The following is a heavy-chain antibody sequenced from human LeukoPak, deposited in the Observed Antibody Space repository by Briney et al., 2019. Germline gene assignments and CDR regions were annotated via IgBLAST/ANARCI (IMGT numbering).Heavy chain of an antibody. Sequence: GGSLRLSCAASGFTFSSYAMHWVRQAPGKGLEWVAVISYDGSNKYYADSVKGRFSISRDNSKNTLYLQMNSLRAEDTAVYRGWVGATSFDYWGQGTLVTVSS. CDR2: ISYDGSNK. D-gene: IGHD1-26*01. CDR3: WVGATSFDY. J-gene: IGHJ4*02. CDR1: GFTFSSYA. V-gene: IGHV3-30-3*01.